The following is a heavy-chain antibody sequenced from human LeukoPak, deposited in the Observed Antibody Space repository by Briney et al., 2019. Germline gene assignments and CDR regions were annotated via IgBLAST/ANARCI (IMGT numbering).Heavy chain of an antibody. D-gene: IGHD6-6*01. CDR2: IIPIFGTA. V-gene: IGHV1-69*01. CDR1: GGTFSSYA. Sequence: SVTVSCKASGGTFSSYAISWVRQAPGQGLEWMGGIIPIFGTANYAQKFQGRVTITADESTSTAYMELSSLRSEDTAVYYCASPYSSSSDLYYYYYGMDVWGQGTTVTVSS. CDR3: ASPYSSSSDLYYYYYGMDV. J-gene: IGHJ6*02.